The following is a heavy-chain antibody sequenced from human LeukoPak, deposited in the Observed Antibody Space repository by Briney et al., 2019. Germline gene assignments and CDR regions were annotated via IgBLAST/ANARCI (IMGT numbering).Heavy chain of an antibody. Sequence: TGGSLRLSCAASGFTFSSYTMNWVRQAPGKGLEWVSSISSSANYIYYADSLKGRFTISRDNAKNSLYPQMNSLRAEDTAVYYCARDIPSGAALDYWGQGTLVTVSS. CDR3: ARDIPSGAALDY. CDR2: ISSSANYI. D-gene: IGHD3-10*01. CDR1: GFTFSSYT. J-gene: IGHJ4*02. V-gene: IGHV3-21*01.